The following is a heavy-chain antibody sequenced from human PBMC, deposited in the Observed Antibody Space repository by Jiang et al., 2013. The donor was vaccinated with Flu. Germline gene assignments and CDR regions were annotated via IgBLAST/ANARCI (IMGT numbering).Heavy chain of an antibody. Sequence: CKASGYTFTGYYMHWVRQAPGQGLEWMGWINPNSGGTNYAQKFQGRVTMTRDTSISTAYMELSRLRSDDTAVYYCARSEKQWLIPYFDYWGQGTLVTVSS. CDR1: GYTFTGYY. CDR3: ARSEKQWLIPYFDY. CDR2: INPNSGGT. J-gene: IGHJ4*02. V-gene: IGHV1-2*02. D-gene: IGHD6-19*01.